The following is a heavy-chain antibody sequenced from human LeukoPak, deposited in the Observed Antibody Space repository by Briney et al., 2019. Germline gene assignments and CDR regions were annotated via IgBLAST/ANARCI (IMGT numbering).Heavy chain of an antibody. CDR3: ARGRHYGSGNKNAFDI. V-gene: IGHV1-2*02. Sequence: GASVKVPCKASGYTFTGYYMHWVRQAPGQGLEWMGWINPNSGGTNYAQKFQGRVTMTRDTSISTAYMELSRLRSDDTAVYYCARGRHYGSGNKNAFDIWGQGTMVTVSS. D-gene: IGHD3-10*01. CDR2: INPNSGGT. CDR1: GYTFTGYY. J-gene: IGHJ3*02.